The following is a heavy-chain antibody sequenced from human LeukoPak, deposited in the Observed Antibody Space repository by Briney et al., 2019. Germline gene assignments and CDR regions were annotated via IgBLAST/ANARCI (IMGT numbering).Heavy chain of an antibody. V-gene: IGHV3-30*02. CDR1: GFTFSSYG. D-gene: IGHD3-22*01. J-gene: IGHJ4*02. CDR2: IRYDGSNK. Sequence: GGSLRLSCAASGFTFSSYGMHWARQAPGKGLEWVAFIRYDGSNKYYADSVKGRFTISRDNSKNTLYLQMNSLRPEDTAVYYCAKASRPDTYYYDSSGPALDYWGQGTLVTVSS. CDR3: AKASRPDTYYYDSSGPALDY.